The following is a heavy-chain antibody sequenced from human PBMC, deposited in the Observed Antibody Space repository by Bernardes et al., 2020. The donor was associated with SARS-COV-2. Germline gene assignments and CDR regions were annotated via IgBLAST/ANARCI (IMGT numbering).Heavy chain of an antibody. V-gene: IGHV3-9*01. Sequence: GGSLRLSCAASGFTFDDYAMHWVRQAPGKGLEWVSGISWNSGSIGYADSVKGRFTISRDNAKNSLYLQMNSLRAEDTALYYCAKERTWGYYYDSSGYDYWGQGTLVTVSS. CDR1: GFTFDDYA. CDR3: AKERTWGYYYDSSGYDY. CDR2: ISWNSGSI. D-gene: IGHD3-22*01. J-gene: IGHJ4*02.